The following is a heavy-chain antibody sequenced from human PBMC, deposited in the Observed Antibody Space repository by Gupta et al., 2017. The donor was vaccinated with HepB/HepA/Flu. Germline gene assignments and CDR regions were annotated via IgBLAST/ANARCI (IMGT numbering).Heavy chain of an antibody. Sequence: GRFTISRDNSKNTLYLQMNSLRAEDTAVYYCAKDRRYPGEVVVIKPYYYYGMDVWGQGTTVTVSS. CDR3: AKDRRYPGEVVVIKPYYYYGMDV. V-gene: IGHV3-23*01. J-gene: IGHJ6*02. D-gene: IGHD3-22*01.